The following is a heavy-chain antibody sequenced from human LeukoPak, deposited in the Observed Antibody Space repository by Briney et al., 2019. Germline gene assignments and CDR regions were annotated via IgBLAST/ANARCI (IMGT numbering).Heavy chain of an antibody. J-gene: IGHJ4*02. Sequence: PSQTLSLTCTVSGGSISSDDYYWSWIRQPPGKGLEWIGYISYSGNAYYNPSLKSRVTISVDTSKNQFSLKLSSVTVADSAVYYCARDRKYGSETLRRLDYWGRGTLVTVSS. CDR1: GGSISSDDYY. CDR2: ISYSGNA. CDR3: ARDRKYGSETLRRLDY. V-gene: IGHV4-30-4*01. D-gene: IGHD3-10*01.